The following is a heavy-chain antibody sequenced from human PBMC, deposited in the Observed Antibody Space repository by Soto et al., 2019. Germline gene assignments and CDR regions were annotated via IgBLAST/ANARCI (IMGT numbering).Heavy chain of an antibody. V-gene: IGHV3-30-3*01. CDR1: GFGFSSYA. CDR3: ARDPSIVLVPAATYYYYYYGMDV. Sequence: PGGSLRLSCVASGFGFSSYAMYWVRQAPGKGLEWVAHISYDGGNKYYADSVKGRFTISRDNSKNSLYLQMNSLRAEDTAVYYCARDPSIVLVPAATYYYYYYGMDVWGQGTTVTVSS. CDR2: ISYDGGNK. D-gene: IGHD2-2*01. J-gene: IGHJ6*02.